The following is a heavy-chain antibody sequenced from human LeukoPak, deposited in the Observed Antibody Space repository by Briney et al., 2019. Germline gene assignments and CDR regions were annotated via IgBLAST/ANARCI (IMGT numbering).Heavy chain of an antibody. J-gene: IGHJ4*02. CDR2: ISASATA. CDR1: GFTFSSYP. V-gene: IGHV3-23*01. D-gene: IGHD3-10*02. CDR3: AKRGVREFDS. Sequence: GGSLRLSCTASGFTFSSYPVSWVRQPQREGLESVSAISASATAYYSDSVKGRFTISRDNSKNPLYLQMTSLRAEDTAVYYCAKRGVREFDSWGQGTLVTVSS.